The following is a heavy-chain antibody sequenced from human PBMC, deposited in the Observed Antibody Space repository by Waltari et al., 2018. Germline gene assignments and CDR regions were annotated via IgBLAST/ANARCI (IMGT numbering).Heavy chain of an antibody. V-gene: IGHV1-2*06. CDR2: IKPSSGGR. J-gene: IGHJ4*02. CDR1: GYTFTGYY. CDR3: ARAYYDILTGYANPFDY. Sequence: QVQLVQSGAEVKKPGASVKVSCTASGYTFTGYYMPWVRHAPGQGREWMGRIKPSSGGRKYGQKCQGRVTMTRDTSSSTAYMELSRLRSDDTAVYYCARAYYDILTGYANPFDYWGQGTLVTVSS. D-gene: IGHD3-9*01.